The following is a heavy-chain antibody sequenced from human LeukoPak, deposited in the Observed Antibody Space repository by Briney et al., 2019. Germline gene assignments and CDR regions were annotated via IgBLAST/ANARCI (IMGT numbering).Heavy chain of an antibody. V-gene: IGHV1-69*13. J-gene: IGHJ4*02. D-gene: IGHD3-22*01. CDR3: ARHGFSGYYDY. Sequence: SVKVSCKASGYTFTSYDISWVRQAPGQGLEWMGGIIPIFGTANYAQKFQGRVTITADESTSTAYMELSSLRSEDTAVYYCARHGFSGYYDYWGQGTLVTVSS. CDR1: GYTFTSYD. CDR2: IIPIFGTA.